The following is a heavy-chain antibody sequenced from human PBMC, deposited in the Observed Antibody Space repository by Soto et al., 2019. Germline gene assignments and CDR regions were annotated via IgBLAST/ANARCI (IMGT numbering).Heavy chain of an antibody. CDR3: ARGHHTDCSTGVCSFFYNHEMDV. CDR1: GYSFTDYH. J-gene: IGHJ6*02. Sequence: ASVKVSCKASGYSFTDYHIHWVRQAPGQGLEWLGRINPKSGGTSTAQKFQGWVTMTRDRSISTVYMELTRLRSDDTAVYFCARGHHTDCSTGVCSFFYNHEMDVWGQATTVTVSS. V-gene: IGHV1-2*04. CDR2: INPKSGGT. D-gene: IGHD2-8*01.